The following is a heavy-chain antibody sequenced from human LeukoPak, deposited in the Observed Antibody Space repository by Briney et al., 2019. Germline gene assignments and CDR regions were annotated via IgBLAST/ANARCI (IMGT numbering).Heavy chain of an antibody. CDR1: GFTFSNAW. D-gene: IGHD6-19*01. V-gene: IGHV3-15*01. Sequence: PGGSLRLSCAASGFTFSNAWMSWVRHAPGKGREWVGRIKSKTEGGTTDYAAPVKGRFTISRDDSNNTMYQQMTSLKTEDTAVSYCAAVAWLPHDYWGQGTVVTVSS. J-gene: IGHJ4*02. CDR2: IKSKTEGGTT. CDR3: AAVAWLPHDY.